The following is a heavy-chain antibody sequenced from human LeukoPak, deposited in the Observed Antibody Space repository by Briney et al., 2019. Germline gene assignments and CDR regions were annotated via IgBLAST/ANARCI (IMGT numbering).Heavy chain of an antibody. D-gene: IGHD3-10*01. CDR1: GFTFSSYA. CDR3: AKVTTYYYGSGSYYNL. CDR2: ISGSGGST. Sequence: PGGSLRLSCAASGFTFSSYAMSWVRQAPGKGLEWVSAISGSGGSTYYADSVKGRFTISRDNSKNTLYLQMNSLRAEDTAVYYCAKVTTYYYGSGSYYNLWGQGTLVTASS. J-gene: IGHJ4*02. V-gene: IGHV3-23*01.